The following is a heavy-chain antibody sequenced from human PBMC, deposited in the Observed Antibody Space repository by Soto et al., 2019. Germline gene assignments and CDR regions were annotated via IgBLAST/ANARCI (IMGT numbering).Heavy chain of an antibody. V-gene: IGHV5-51*01. Sequence: PGESLKISCQGSGYSFTSYWIGWVRQMPGKGLEWMGIIYPGDSDTRYSPSFQGQVTISADKSISTAYLQWSSLKASDTAMYYCARLYYYDSSGYYHPIYYWGQGTLVTVSS. CDR1: GYSFTSYW. D-gene: IGHD3-22*01. CDR2: IYPGDSDT. J-gene: IGHJ4*02. CDR3: ARLYYYDSSGYYHPIYY.